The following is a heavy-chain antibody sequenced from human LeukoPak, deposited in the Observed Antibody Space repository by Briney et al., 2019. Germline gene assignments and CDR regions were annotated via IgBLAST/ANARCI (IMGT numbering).Heavy chain of an antibody. CDR2: IYYSGST. Sequence: PSQTLSLTCTVSGGSLSSGDYYWSWIRQPPGKGLEWIGYIYYSGSTYYNPSLKSRVTISVDTSKNQFSLKLSSVTAADTAVYYCARTTLSWSNAFDIWGQGTMVTVSS. D-gene: IGHD4-17*01. V-gene: IGHV4-30-4*08. CDR3: ARTTLSWSNAFDI. J-gene: IGHJ3*02. CDR1: GGSLSSGDYY.